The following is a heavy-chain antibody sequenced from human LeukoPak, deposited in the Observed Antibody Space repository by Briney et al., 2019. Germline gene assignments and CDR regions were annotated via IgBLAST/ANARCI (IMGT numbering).Heavy chain of an antibody. Sequence: ASVKVSCKASGYTFTGYYMHWVRQAPGQGFEWMGWINPNSGGTNYAQKFQGRVTMTRDTSISTAYMELSRLRSDDTAVYYCARDFGDIVVVPAAMSYWGQGTLVTVSS. D-gene: IGHD2-2*01. CDR3: ARDFGDIVVVPAAMSY. CDR1: GYTFTGYY. V-gene: IGHV1-2*02. J-gene: IGHJ4*02. CDR2: INPNSGGT.